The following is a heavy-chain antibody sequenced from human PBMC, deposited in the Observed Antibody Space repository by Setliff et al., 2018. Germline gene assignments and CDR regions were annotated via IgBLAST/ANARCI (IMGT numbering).Heavy chain of an antibody. D-gene: IGHD3-10*01. J-gene: IGHJ4*02. V-gene: IGHV3-11*04. CDR3: VMGSGALGPY. Sequence: LSLTCAVYGGSFSGYYWSWIRQPPGKGLEWVSSISSSSTIYYADSVKGRFTISRDNAKNSLYLQMNTLRAEDTAVYYCVMGSGALGPYWGQGTLVTVSS. CDR1: GGSFSGYY. CDR2: ISSSSTI.